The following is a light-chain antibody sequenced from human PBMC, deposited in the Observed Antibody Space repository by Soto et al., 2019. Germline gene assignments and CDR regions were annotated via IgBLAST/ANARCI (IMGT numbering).Light chain of an antibody. CDR3: HQYNNWPPIT. CDR1: QSITSD. CDR2: GAS. J-gene: IGKJ5*01. Sequence: EIVMTQSPASLSVSPGERATLSCRAIQSITSDLAWYQQKPGQAPRLLIYGASTRATGIPARFSGSGSGTEFTLTISSLQSEDFAVYFCHQYNNWPPITFGQGTRLEIK. V-gene: IGKV3-15*01.